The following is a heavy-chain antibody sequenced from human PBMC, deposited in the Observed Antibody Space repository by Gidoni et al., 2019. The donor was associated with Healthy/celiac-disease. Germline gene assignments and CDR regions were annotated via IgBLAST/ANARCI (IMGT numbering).Heavy chain of an antibody. J-gene: IGHJ4*02. V-gene: IGHV3-53*02. CDR2: IYSGGST. CDR1: GFTVSSNY. CDR3: AREGYYGSGSYDY. D-gene: IGHD3-10*01. Sequence: EVQLVETGGGFIQPGGSLRLSCAASGFTVSSNYMSWVRQAPGKGLGWVSVIYSGGSTYYADSVKGRFTISRDNSKNTLYLQMNSLRAEDTAVYYCAREGYYGSGSYDYWGQGTLVTVSS.